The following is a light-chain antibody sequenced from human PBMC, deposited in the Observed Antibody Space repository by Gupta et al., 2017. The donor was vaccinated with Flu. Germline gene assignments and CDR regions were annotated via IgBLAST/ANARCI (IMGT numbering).Light chain of an antibody. CDR3: QQYYGTPPYT. Sequence: DIVMTQSPDFLAVSLGEKATINCRSSQSVLYNSNNKNYLAWYQQTPGQPPKLLFYWTDFTLTISSVQPEDVGVYYCQQYYGTPPYTFGPGTKLEIK. V-gene: IGKV4-1*01. J-gene: IGKJ2*01. CDR1: QSVLYNSNNKNY.